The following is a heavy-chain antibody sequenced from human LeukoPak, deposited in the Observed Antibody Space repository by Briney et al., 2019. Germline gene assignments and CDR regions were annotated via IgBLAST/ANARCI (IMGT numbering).Heavy chain of an antibody. CDR2: SNAGNGNT. D-gene: IGHD2-15*01. V-gene: IGHV1-3*02. J-gene: IGHJ2*01. CDR3: ARSDRFEVAATRDWYFDL. CDR1: GYTFTSYA. Sequence: GASVKVSCKASGYTFTSYAMHWVRQAPGQRLEWMGWSNAGNGNTKYSQEFRGRVTITRDTSASTAYMELSSLRSEDTAVYYCARSDRFEVAATRDWYFDLWGRGTLVTVSS.